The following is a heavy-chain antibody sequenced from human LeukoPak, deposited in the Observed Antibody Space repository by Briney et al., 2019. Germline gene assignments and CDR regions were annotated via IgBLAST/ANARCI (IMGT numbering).Heavy chain of an antibody. Sequence: GASVEVSCKASGYTFTSYGISWVRQAPGQGLEWMGWISAYNGNTNYAQKLQGRVTMTTDTSTSTAYMELRSLRSDDTAVYYCARDRGDILGYGMDVWGQGTTVTVSS. D-gene: IGHD3-9*01. CDR2: ISAYNGNT. V-gene: IGHV1-18*01. CDR3: ARDRGDILGYGMDV. CDR1: GYTFTSYG. J-gene: IGHJ6*02.